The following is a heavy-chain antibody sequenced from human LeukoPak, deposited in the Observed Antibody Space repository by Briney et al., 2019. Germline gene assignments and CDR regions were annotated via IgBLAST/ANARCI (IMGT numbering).Heavy chain of an antibody. V-gene: IGHV4-4*02. Sequence: PSETLSLTCAVSGGSISSYNWWTWVRQPPGKGLEWIGGIFHTGSTNYNPSLKSRVTISLDKSKNQFSLNLTSVTAADTAIYYCAADRVAVANTGFDPWGQGTLVTVSS. CDR2: IFHTGST. J-gene: IGHJ5*02. CDR3: AADRVAVANTGFDP. CDR1: GGSISSYNW. D-gene: IGHD6-19*01.